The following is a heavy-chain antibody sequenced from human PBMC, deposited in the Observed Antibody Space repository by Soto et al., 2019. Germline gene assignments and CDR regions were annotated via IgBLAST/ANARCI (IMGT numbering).Heavy chain of an antibody. CDR3: ARGRYGDY. Sequence: QVHLVQSGAEVKKPGASVKVSCKGSGYTFTTYGITWVRQAPGQGLEWMGWISAHNGNTNYAQKLQGRVAVTRDTSTSTAYMELRSLRSDDTAVYYCARGRYGDYWGQGALVTVSS. CDR2: ISAHNGNT. CDR1: GYTFTTYG. V-gene: IGHV1-18*01. J-gene: IGHJ4*02. D-gene: IGHD1-1*01.